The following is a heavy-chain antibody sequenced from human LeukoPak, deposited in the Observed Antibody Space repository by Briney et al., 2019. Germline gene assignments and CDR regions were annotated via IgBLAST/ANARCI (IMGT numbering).Heavy chain of an antibody. J-gene: IGHJ5*02. CDR3: ARGRRRFDP. Sequence: PSQTLSLTCAVSGGSISSGDYSWSWIRQPPGKGLEWIGYIYYSGSTYYNPSLESRVTISLDTSKSHFSLKLSSVTAAGTAVYYCARGRRRFDPWGQGTLVTVSS. V-gene: IGHV4-30-4*07. CDR1: GGSISSGDYS. CDR2: IYYSGST.